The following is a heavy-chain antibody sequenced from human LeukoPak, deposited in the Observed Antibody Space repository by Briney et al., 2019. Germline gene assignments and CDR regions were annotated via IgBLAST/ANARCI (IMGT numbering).Heavy chain of an antibody. J-gene: IGHJ4*02. CDR2: ICWNSGSI. V-gene: IGHV3-9*01. D-gene: IGHD4-23*01. CDR3: AKDRDYGGNSAVFDY. Sequence: AGRSLRLSCAASGFTFDDYAMHWVRQAPGKGLEWVSGICWNSGSIGYADSVKGRFTISRDNAKNSLYLQMHSLRAEDTALYYCAKDRDYGGNSAVFDYWGQGTLVTVSS. CDR1: GFTFDDYA.